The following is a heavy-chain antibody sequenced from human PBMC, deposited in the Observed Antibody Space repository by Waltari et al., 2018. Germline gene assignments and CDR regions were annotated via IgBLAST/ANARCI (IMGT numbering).Heavy chain of an antibody. CDR2: IYYSGST. Sequence: QLQLQESGPGLVKPSATLSLTCTVSGGSISSSSYYWGWIRQPPGKGLEWIGSIYYSGSTYYNPSLKSRVTISVDTSKNQFSLKLSSVTAADTAVYYCAGYDSSGRYYYGMDVWGQGTTVTVSS. CDR1: GGSISSSSYY. V-gene: IGHV4-39*07. D-gene: IGHD3-22*01. CDR3: AGYDSSGRYYYGMDV. J-gene: IGHJ6*02.